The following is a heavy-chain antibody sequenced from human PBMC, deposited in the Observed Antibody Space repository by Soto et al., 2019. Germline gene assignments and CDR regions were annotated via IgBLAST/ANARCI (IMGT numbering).Heavy chain of an antibody. CDR3: ARDIEYYYDSSGYYSNFDY. J-gene: IGHJ4*02. CDR1: GYTLSSHG. CDR2: ISAYNGNT. D-gene: IGHD3-22*01. V-gene: IGHV1-18*01. Sequence: GASVKVSCKASGYTLSSHGISSVRQAPGQGAEWMGWISAYNGNTNYAQKLQGRVTMTTDTSTSTAYTELRSLRSDDTAVYYCARDIEYYYDSSGYYSNFDYWGQGTLVTVS.